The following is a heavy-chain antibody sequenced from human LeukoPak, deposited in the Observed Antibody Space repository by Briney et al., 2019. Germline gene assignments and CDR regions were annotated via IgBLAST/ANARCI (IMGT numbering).Heavy chain of an antibody. J-gene: IGHJ4*02. CDR2: IYYSGGA. D-gene: IGHD2-21*02. CDR1: GGSLSSSSYY. V-gene: IGHV4-39*07. CDR3: ARTHCEGDCFSAIRY. Sequence: PSETLSLTCTVSGGSLSSSSYYWGWIRQPPGKGLEWIGSIYYSGGADYDPSLQSQVTISVDTSKNEFSLKVRSVTAADTAVYFCARTHCEGDCFSAIRYWGQGTPVTVPS.